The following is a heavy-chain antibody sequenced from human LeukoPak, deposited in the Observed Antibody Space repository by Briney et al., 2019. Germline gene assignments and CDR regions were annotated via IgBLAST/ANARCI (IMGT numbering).Heavy chain of an antibody. CDR1: GGTFSSYA. CDR2: IIPILGIA. D-gene: IGHD5-24*01. Sequence: ASVKVSCKASGGTFSSYAISWVRQPPGQGLEWMGRIIPILGIANYAQKFQGRVTITADKSTSAAYMELSSLRSEDTAVYYCARGRGDGYNHDYWGQGTLVAVSS. V-gene: IGHV1-69*04. J-gene: IGHJ4*02. CDR3: ARGRGDGYNHDY.